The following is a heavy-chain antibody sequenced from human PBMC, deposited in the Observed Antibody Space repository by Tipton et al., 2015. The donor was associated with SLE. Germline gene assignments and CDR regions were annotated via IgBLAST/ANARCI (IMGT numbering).Heavy chain of an antibody. D-gene: IGHD5-24*01. V-gene: IGHV3-43*02. CDR2: ISWDGGST. J-gene: IGHJ4*02. CDR1: GFTFDDYA. Sequence: SLRLSCAASGFTFDDYAMHWVRQAPGKGLEWVSLISWDGGSTYYADSVKGRFTISRDNSKNSLYLQMNSLRTEDTALYYCAKDNDGYGYFDYWGQGTLVTVPS. CDR3: AKDNDGYGYFDY.